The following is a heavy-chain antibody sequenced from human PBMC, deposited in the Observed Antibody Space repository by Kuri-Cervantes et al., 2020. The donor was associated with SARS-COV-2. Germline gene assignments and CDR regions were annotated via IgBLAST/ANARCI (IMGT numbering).Heavy chain of an antibody. CDR2: ISGSGGST. CDR3: AKDGPRSGWSPYYFDY. CDR1: GFTFGSYA. J-gene: IGHJ4*02. D-gene: IGHD6-19*01. Sequence: GGSLRLSCAVSGFTFGSYAMSWVRQAPGKGLEWVSAISGSGGSTYYADSVRGRFTISRDNSKNTLYLQMNSLRAEDTAVYYCAKDGPRSGWSPYYFDYWGQGTLVTVSS. V-gene: IGHV3-23*01.